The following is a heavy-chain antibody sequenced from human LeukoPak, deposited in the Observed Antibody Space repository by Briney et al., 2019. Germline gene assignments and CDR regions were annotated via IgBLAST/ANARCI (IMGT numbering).Heavy chain of an antibody. CDR3: ASIPYDCVWGSYRYPNDAFDI. CDR1: GFTFSSYS. CDR2: ISSSSSYI. Sequence: GGSLRLSCAASGFTFSSYSMNWVRQAPGKGLEWVSSISSSSSYIYYADSVKGRFTISRDNAKNSLYLQMNSLRAEDTAVYYCASIPYDCVWGSYRYPNDAFDIWGQGTMVTVSS. J-gene: IGHJ3*02. D-gene: IGHD3-16*02. V-gene: IGHV3-21*01.